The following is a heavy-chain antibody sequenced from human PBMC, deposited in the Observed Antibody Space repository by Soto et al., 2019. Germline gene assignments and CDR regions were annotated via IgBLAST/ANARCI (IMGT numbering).Heavy chain of an antibody. J-gene: IGHJ4*02. CDR3: ARDNLEDMDLRGYCFDS. CDR1: GATFSTSS. V-gene: IGHV1-69*01. D-gene: IGHD3-3*01. CDR2: IIPIFGTT. Sequence: QVQLEQSGAEVKKPGSSVKVSCKVSGATFSTSSISWVRQAPGQGLEWMGAIIPIFGTTNYAQEFQGRLTMTADESTRTAYMELTTLGPQDTAVYFCARDNLEDMDLRGYCFDSWGQGTRVTVSS.